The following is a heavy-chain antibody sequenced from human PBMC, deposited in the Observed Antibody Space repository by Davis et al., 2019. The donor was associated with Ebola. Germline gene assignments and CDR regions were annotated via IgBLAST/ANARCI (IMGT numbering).Heavy chain of an antibody. D-gene: IGHD7-27*01. V-gene: IGHV2-5*08. CDR3: AHRRGYPRRGGAGDLDY. Sequence: TLSLTCTVSGGSISSYYWSWIRQPPGKALEWLALIYWDDDKRYSPSLKSRLTITKDTSKNQVVLTMTNMDPVDTATYYYAHRRGYPRRGGAGDLDYWGQGTLVTVSS. CDR2: IYWDDDK. J-gene: IGHJ4*02. CDR1: GGSISSYYW.